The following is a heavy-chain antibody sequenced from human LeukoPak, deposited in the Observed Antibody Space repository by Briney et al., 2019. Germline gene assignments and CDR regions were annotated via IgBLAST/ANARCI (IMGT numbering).Heavy chain of an antibody. CDR2: ISSSGSTI. CDR3: ARDLGDSNWRYSDY. Sequence: GGSLRLSCTASGFTFSSYSMNWVRQAPGKGLEWVSYISSSGSTIYYADSVKGRFTISRDNAKNSLYLQMNSLRAEDTAVYYCARDLGDSNWRYSDYWGQGTLVTVSS. V-gene: IGHV3-48*04. CDR1: GFTFSSYS. J-gene: IGHJ4*02. D-gene: IGHD1-20*01.